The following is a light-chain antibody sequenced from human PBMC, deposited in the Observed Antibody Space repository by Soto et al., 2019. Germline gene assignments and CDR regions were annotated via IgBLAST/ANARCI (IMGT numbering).Light chain of an antibody. J-gene: IGLJ2*01. V-gene: IGLV2-8*01. Sequence: QSVLTQPPSASGSPGQSVTISCTGTSSDIGGYNYVSWYQQHPGKAPKLIIYEVTKRPSGVPDRFSGSKSVNTASLTVSGLQAEDEADYYCNSYVDSENPVVFGGGTKLTVL. CDR3: NSYVDSENPVV. CDR2: EVT. CDR1: SSDIGGYNY.